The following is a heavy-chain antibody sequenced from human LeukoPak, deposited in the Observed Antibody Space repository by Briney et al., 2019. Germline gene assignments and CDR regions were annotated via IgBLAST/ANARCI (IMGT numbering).Heavy chain of an antibody. V-gene: IGHV3-30*04. J-gene: IGHJ4*02. CDR1: GFTFSSYA. D-gene: IGHD5-18*01. CDR2: ISYDGSNK. CDR3: ARGWDTAMYFDY. Sequence: PGGSLRLSCAASGFTFSSYAIHWVRQAPGKGLEGVAVISYDGSNKYYAGSVKGRFTISRDNSKKTLYLQMNSLRAEDKAVYYCARGWDTAMYFDYWGQGTLVTVSS.